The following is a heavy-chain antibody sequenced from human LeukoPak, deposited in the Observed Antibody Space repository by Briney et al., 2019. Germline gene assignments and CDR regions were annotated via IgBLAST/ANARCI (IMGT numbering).Heavy chain of an antibody. CDR2: ISSGSSTI. D-gene: IGHD3-3*01. Sequence: GGSLRLSCTASGFIFSHYSVNWVRQAPGKGLEWISYISSGSSTIYYADSVKGRFTISRDNAKNSLYLQMNSLRAEDTAVYYCARDFFGDFWSGSFDYWGQGTLVTVSS. J-gene: IGHJ4*02. V-gene: IGHV3-48*01. CDR3: ARDFFGDFWSGSFDY. CDR1: GFIFSHYS.